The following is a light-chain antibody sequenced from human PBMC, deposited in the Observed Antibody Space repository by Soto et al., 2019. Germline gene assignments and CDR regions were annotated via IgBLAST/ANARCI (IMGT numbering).Light chain of an antibody. CDR1: QSVSSSY. J-gene: IGKJ2*01. V-gene: IGKV3-20*01. CDR3: HQYGRSPPMYT. Sequence: DIVLTQARGTLSWSPGERATLACRASQSVSSSYLAWYQQKPGQAPRLLIYGASSRVTRIQDRSSGNGSGTVFTLTITTLDPENCAVYYCHQYGRSPPMYTSGDRTKVEFK. CDR2: GAS.